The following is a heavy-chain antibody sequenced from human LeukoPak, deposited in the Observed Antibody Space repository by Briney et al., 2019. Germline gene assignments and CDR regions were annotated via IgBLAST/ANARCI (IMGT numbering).Heavy chain of an antibody. D-gene: IGHD3-22*01. CDR3: ARENRGAYYYDSSGYSNFDY. CDR2: IRYDGSNK. V-gene: IGHV3-30*02. Sequence: GGSLRLSCAASGFTFSSYGMHWVRQAPGKGLEWVAFIRYDGSNKYYADSVKGRFTISRDNSKNTLYLQMNSLRAEDTAVYYCARENRGAYYYDSSGYSNFDYWGQGTLVTVSS. J-gene: IGHJ4*02. CDR1: GFTFSSYG.